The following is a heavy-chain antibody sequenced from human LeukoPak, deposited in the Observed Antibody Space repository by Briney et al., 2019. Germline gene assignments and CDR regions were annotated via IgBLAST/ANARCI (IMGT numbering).Heavy chain of an antibody. D-gene: IGHD5-18*01. CDR2: VYNSAST. V-gene: IGHV4-59*01. CDR3: ARDGRGYSYGVGFDP. Sequence: SETLSLTCTVSGGSISSFYWSWIRQPPGKGLEVIGNVYNSASTNYNSSLKSRVSISVDTSKNQFSLKLSSVTAADTAVYYCARDGRGYSYGVGFDPWGQGTLVTVSS. J-gene: IGHJ5*02. CDR1: GGSISSFY.